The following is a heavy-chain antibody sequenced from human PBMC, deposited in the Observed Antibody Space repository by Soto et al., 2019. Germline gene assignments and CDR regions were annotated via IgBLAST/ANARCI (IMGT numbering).Heavy chain of an antibody. CDR1: GGSISSYY. CDR3: ARDSYDSSGFDY. Sequence: QVQLQESGPGLVKPSETLSLTCTVSGGSISSYYWSWIRQPPGKGLAWIGYIYYSGSTNYNPSLKSRVTISVDTSNNQFSLKLSSVTAADTAVYYWARDSYDSSGFDYWGQGTLVTVAS. J-gene: IGHJ4*02. CDR2: IYYSGST. V-gene: IGHV4-59*01. D-gene: IGHD3-22*01.